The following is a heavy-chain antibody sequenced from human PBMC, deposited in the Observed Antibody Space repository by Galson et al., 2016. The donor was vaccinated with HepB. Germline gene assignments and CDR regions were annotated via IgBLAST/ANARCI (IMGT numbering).Heavy chain of an antibody. CDR1: GGSISSTNYY. D-gene: IGHD2-2*02. Sequence: SETLSLTCTVSGGSISSTNYYWGWIRQPPGKGLEWIGSLYYSGSTYYNPSLKSRVTISVDSSKNPFSLRLTSVTAADTAVYYCTTRPPSYTSSRYYWGQGTLVTISA. CDR3: TTRPPSYTSSRYY. J-gene: IGHJ4*02. V-gene: IGHV4-39*01. CDR2: LYYSGST.